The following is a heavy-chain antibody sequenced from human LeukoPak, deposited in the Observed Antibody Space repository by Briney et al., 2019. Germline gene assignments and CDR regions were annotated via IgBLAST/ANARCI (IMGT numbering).Heavy chain of an antibody. CDR1: GGTFSGYY. D-gene: IGHD3-22*01. J-gene: IGHJ4*02. CDR2: IYYSGST. CDR3: ARHGRRRITMIVVVPGDSDY. V-gene: IGHV4-34*01. Sequence: SETLSLTCAVYGGTFSGYYWSWIRQPPGKGLEWIGSIYYSGSTYYDPSLKSRVTISVDTSKNQLSLKLSSVTAADTAVYYCARHGRRRITMIVVVPGDSDYWGQGTLVTVSS.